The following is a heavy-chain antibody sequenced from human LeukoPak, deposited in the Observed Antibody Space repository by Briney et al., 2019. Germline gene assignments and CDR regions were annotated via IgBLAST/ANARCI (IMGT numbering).Heavy chain of an antibody. CDR1: GFTFSSYG. J-gene: IGHJ4*02. Sequence: GGSLRLSCAASGFTFSSYGMHWVRQAPGKGLEWVSTISPSGGVTFYSDSVRGRFTISRDYSKDTLFLQMNSLRAEDTALYYCAKAHVPTMIRGVVSSDWGRGTLVTVSS. CDR3: AKAHVPTMIRGVVSSD. D-gene: IGHD3-10*01. CDR2: ISPSGGVT. V-gene: IGHV3-23*01.